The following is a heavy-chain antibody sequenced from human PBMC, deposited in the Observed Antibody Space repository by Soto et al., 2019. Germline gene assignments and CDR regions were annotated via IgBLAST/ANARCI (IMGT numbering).Heavy chain of an antibody. CDR1: GFTFSSYS. V-gene: IGHV3-21*01. CDR2: ISSSSSYI. D-gene: IGHD6-19*01. CDR3: ARDLFVSGWYVRHRYGMDV. Sequence: EVQLVESGGGLVKPGGSLRLSCAASGFTFSSYSMNWVRQAPGKGLEWVSSISSSSSYIYYADSVKGPFTISRDNAKNSLYLQMNSLRAEDTAVYYCARDLFVSGWYVRHRYGMDVWGQGTTVTVSS. J-gene: IGHJ6*02.